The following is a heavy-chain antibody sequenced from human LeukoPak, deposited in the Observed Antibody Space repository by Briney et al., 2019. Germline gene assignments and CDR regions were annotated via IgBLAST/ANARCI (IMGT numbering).Heavy chain of an antibody. V-gene: IGHV3-23*01. Sequence: PGGSLRLSCAASGFTFSSYAMSWVRQAPGKGLEWVSAISGSGGSTYYADSVKGRFTISRGNSKNTLYLQMNSLRAEDTAVYYCANRVTMIVSPFDIWGQGTMVTVSS. CDR1: GFTFSSYA. CDR3: ANRVTMIVSPFDI. J-gene: IGHJ3*02. CDR2: ISGSGGST. D-gene: IGHD3-22*01.